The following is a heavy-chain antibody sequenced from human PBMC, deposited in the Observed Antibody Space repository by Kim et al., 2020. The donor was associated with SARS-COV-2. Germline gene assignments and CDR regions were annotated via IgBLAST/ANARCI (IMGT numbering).Heavy chain of an antibody. Sequence: ASVKVSCKASAYTFINYNMNWVRQAPGQGLEWMGWINTKTGKPAYAQGFTGRFVFSLDTSVSTAYLQISSLEAEDTAVYYCARDTSIATFDYWGQGTLVTVSS. CDR1: AYTFINYN. D-gene: IGHD6-13*01. CDR3: ARDTSIATFDY. V-gene: IGHV7-4-1*02. J-gene: IGHJ4*02. CDR2: INTKTGKP.